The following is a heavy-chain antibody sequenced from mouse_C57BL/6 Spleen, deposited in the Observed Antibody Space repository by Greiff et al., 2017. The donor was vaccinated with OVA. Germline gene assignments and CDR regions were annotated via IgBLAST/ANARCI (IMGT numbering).Heavy chain of an antibody. CDR3: ARRLGSGYFDY. D-gene: IGHD4-1*01. Sequence: VQLQQPGAELVMPGASVKLSCKASGYTFTSYWMHWVKQRPGQGLEWIGEIDPSDSYTNYNQKFKGKSTLTVDKSSSTAYMQLSSLTSEDSAVYYCARRLGSGYFDYWGQGTTLTVSS. V-gene: IGHV1-69*01. CDR2: IDPSDSYT. CDR1: GYTFTSYW. J-gene: IGHJ2*01.